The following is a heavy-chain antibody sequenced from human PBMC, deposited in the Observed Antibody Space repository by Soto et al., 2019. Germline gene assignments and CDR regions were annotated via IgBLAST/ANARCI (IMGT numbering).Heavy chain of an antibody. Sequence: HPGGSLRLSCAASGFTFSSYAMHWVRQAPGKGLEWVAVISYDGSNKYYADSVKGRFTISRDNSKNTLYLQMNSLRAEDTAVYYCARDRKASSSYTGHFDYWGQGTLVTGSS. CDR3: ARDRKASSSYTGHFDY. J-gene: IGHJ4*02. D-gene: IGHD2-2*02. CDR2: ISYDGSNK. V-gene: IGHV3-30-3*01. CDR1: GFTFSSYA.